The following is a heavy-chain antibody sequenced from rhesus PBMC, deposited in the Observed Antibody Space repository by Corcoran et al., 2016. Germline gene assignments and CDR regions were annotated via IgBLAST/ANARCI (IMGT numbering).Heavy chain of an antibody. CDR2: IRGSRRTT. V-gene: IGHV4-99*01. CDR3: ARHGSPRRYFDL. D-gene: IGHD6-25*01. CDR1: GYSISSGYY. J-gene: IGHJ2*01. Sequence: QVQLQESGPGLVKPSETLSLTCAVSGYSISSGYYWGWIRQPQGKGLEYIGYIRGSRRTTYYTPSLKSRVTLSKDTSKNQFPLQLSSVTAADTAVYYCARHGSPRRYFDLWAPGPPITISS.